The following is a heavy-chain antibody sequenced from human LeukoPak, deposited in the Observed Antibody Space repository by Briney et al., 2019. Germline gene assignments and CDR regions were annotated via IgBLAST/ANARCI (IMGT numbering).Heavy chain of an antibody. J-gene: IGHJ4*02. D-gene: IGHD2-15*01. CDR3: AREYCSGGTCYSYYDY. V-gene: IGHV1-46*01. Sequence: GASVKVSCKASGYTFTNYYMHWVRQAPGQGLDWMGIINPSGGTTSYAQKFQGRVTMTRDTSTSTVYMELSSLRSEDTAVYYCAREYCSGGTCYSYYDYWGQGNQVTVSS. CDR2: INPSGGTT. CDR1: GYTFTNYY.